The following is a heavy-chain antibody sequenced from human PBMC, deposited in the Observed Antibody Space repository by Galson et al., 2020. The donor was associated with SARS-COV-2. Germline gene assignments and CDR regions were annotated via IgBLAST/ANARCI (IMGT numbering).Heavy chain of an antibody. D-gene: IGHD3-3*01. CDR1: GGSISSGGYY. CDR3: ARAPHGFWSGYQFQDYYYGMDV. CDR2: IYYSGST. Sequence: ETSETLSLTCTVSGGSISSGGYYWSWIRQHPGKGLEWIGYIYYSGSTYYNPSLKSRVTISVDTSKNQFSLKLSSVTAADTAVYYCARAPHGFWSGYQFQDYYYGMDVWGQGTTVTVSS. J-gene: IGHJ6*02. V-gene: IGHV4-31*03.